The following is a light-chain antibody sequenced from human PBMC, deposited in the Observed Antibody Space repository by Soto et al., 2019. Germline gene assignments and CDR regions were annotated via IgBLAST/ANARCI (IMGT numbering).Light chain of an antibody. Sequence: ELVMTQSPVTLSVSPGERATLSCRASQSVSNNLAWYQQKPGQAPSLLIYGASTRATGIPARFSGSGSGTEFTLTISSLQSEDFAVYYCQQYTNWPPFTFGQGTRLEIK. CDR1: QSVSNN. CDR3: QQYTNWPPFT. V-gene: IGKV3-15*01. CDR2: GAS. J-gene: IGKJ5*01.